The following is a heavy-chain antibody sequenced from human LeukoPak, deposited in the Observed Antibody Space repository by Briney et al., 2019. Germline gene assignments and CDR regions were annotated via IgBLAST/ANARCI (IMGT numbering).Heavy chain of an antibody. J-gene: IGHJ4*02. CDR1: GYTFTSCD. D-gene: IGHD6-13*01. Sequence: GASVKVSCKASGYTFTSCDINWVRQATGQGLEWMGWMNPNSGNTGYAKKFQGRVTITRDTSISTAYMELSSLTSEDTAVYYCATSTGYSSTCYIDYWGQGTLVTVSS. CDR3: ATSTGYSSTCYIDY. V-gene: IGHV1-8*03. CDR2: MNPNSGNT.